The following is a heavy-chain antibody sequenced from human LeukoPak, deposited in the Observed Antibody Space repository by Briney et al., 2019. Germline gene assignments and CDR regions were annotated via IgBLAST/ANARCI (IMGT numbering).Heavy chain of an antibody. V-gene: IGHV3-74*01. J-gene: IGHJ5*02. D-gene: IGHD5-12*01. Sequence: GGSLRPSCEASGLTFSNSWMHWVRQIPGKGLVWVSRMYGDMRDISYADSVKGRFTISRDNAKNTVYLQMSSLRGEDTAVYYCARDLGLRGSTWGQGTLVTVSS. CDR3: ARDLGLRGST. CDR1: GLTFSNSW. CDR2: MYGDMRDI.